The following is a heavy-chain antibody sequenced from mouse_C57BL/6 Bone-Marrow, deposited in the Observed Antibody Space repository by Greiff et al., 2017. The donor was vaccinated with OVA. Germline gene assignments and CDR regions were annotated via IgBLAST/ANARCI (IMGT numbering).Heavy chain of an antibody. D-gene: IGHD1-1*01. V-gene: IGHV1-69*01. CDR1: GSTFTSYW. J-gene: IGHJ2*01. CDR3: ARDYGSSLYYFDY. Sequence: QVQLQQPGAELVMPGASVKLSCKASGSTFTSYWMHWVKQRPGQGLEWIGSIDPSDSYTNYNQKFKGKSTLTVDKSSRTADMQLSSLTSDDYAVYYCARDYGSSLYYFDYWGQGTTLTVSS. CDR2: IDPSDSYT.